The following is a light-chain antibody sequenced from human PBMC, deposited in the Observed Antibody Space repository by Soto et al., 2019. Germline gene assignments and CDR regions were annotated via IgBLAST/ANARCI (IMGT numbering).Light chain of an antibody. Sequence: DIQMTQSPSSLSASVGDRVTITCRASQGISSYLNWYQQKPGKAPKLLIYAASSLQSGVPSRFNGSGSGTDFTLTISSLQPEDFATYYCQQSYSTPPITFGQGTRLEI. CDR1: QGISSY. CDR2: AAS. CDR3: QQSYSTPPIT. J-gene: IGKJ5*01. V-gene: IGKV1-39*01.